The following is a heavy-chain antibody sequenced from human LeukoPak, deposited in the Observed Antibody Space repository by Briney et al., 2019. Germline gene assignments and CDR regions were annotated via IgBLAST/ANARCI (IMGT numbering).Heavy chain of an antibody. CDR2: IYHSGST. CDR1: GCSISSSSW. J-gene: IGHJ4*02. D-gene: IGHD5-12*01. CDR3: ARLPFNSGYEYFDY. V-gene: IGHV4-4*02. Sequence: RTSETLSLTCAVSGCSISSSSWWSWVRQPPGKGLEWIGEIYHSGSTNYNPSLKSRVTISVDKSKNQFSLKLSSVTAADTAVYSCARLPFNSGYEYFDYWGQGTLVTVSS.